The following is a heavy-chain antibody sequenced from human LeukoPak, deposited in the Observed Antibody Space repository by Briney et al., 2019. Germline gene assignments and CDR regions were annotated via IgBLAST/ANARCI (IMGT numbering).Heavy chain of an antibody. J-gene: IGHJ3*02. CDR3: AKDDAPDAFDI. Sequence: GGSLRLSCAASGFTFSSYSMNWVRQAPGKGLEWVSAISGSGGSTYYADSVKGRFTISRDNAKNSLYLQMNSLRAEDTAVYYCAKDDAPDAFDIWGQGTMVTVSS. CDR2: ISGSGGST. CDR1: GFTFSSYS. V-gene: IGHV3-21*04.